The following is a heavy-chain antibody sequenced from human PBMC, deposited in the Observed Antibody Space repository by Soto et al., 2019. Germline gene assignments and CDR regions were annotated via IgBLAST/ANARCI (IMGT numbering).Heavy chain of an antibody. V-gene: IGHV4-59*10. D-gene: IGHD3-10*01. J-gene: IGHJ6*02. Sequence: QVQLQQWGAGLLKPSETLSLTCAVYGGSFSGYYWSWIRQPPGKGLEWIGRIYTSGSTNYNPSLKSRVTMSVDTSKIQFSLKLSSVTAADTAVYYCARDPAMVRGVIPPRGMDVWGQGTTVTVSS. CDR1: GGSFSGYY. CDR3: ARDPAMVRGVIPPRGMDV. CDR2: IYTSGST.